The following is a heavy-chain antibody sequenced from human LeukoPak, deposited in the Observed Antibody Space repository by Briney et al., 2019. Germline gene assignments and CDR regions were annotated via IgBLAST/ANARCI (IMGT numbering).Heavy chain of an antibody. Sequence: GGSLRLSCAASGFTFSSYSMNWVRQAPGKGLEWVSSISSSSSYIYYADSVKGRLTISRDNAKNSLYLQMNSLRADDTAVYYCARDMWHDGFDYWGQGTLVTVSS. CDR1: GFTFSSYS. CDR3: ARDMWHDGFDY. V-gene: IGHV3-21*01. J-gene: IGHJ4*02. D-gene: IGHD1-1*01. CDR2: ISSSSSYI.